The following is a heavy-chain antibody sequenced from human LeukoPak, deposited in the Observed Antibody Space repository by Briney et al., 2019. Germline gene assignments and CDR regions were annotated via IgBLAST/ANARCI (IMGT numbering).Heavy chain of an antibody. CDR1: GLTFSRSA. Sequence: GGSLRLSCAASGLTFSRSAMTWVRQAPGKGLEWVSTISNSGGSTYYADSVKGRFTISRDNSKNTLYLQMNSLRVDDTAVYYCVKSDGGLLPFDYWGQGTLVTVSS. V-gene: IGHV3-23*01. J-gene: IGHJ4*02. CDR2: ISNSGGST. D-gene: IGHD4-23*01. CDR3: VKSDGGLLPFDY.